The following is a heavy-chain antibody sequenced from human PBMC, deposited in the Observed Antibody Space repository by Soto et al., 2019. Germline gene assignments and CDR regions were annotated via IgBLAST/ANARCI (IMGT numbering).Heavy chain of an antibody. Sequence: PGGSLRLSCAASGFTFSSYGMHWVRQAPGKGLEWVAVISYDGSNKYYADSVKGRFTISRDNSKNTLYLQMNSLRAEDTAVYYCAKGPGRWLLGWFDPWGQGTLVTVSS. V-gene: IGHV3-30*18. CDR2: ISYDGSNK. CDR3: AKGPGRWLLGWFDP. J-gene: IGHJ5*02. CDR1: GFTFSSYG. D-gene: IGHD3-22*01.